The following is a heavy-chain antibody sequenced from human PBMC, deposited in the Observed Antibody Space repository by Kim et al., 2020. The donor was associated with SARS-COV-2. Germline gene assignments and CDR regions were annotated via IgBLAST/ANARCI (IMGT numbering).Heavy chain of an antibody. CDR2: IYSGGST. CDR1: GFTVSSNY. J-gene: IGHJ6*02. V-gene: IGHV3-53*01. CDR3: ARQLAAAPRYYGMDV. Sequence: GGSLRLSCAASGFTVSSNYMSWVRQAPGKGLEWVSVIYSGGSTYYADSVKGRFTISRDNSKNTLYLQKNSLRAEDTAVYYCARQLAAAPRYYGMDVWGQGTTVTVSS. D-gene: IGHD6-13*01.